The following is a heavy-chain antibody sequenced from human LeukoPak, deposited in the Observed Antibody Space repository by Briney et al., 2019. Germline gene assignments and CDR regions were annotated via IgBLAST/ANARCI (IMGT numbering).Heavy chain of an antibody. CDR2: ILTSGTT. V-gene: IGHV4-4*09. Sequence: SGPLSLPCTVSNGSINSYHWSWVRQPPGKGLEWIGYILTSGTTNYNPSLKSRLTISVDTSKNQFTLKLSSVTAADTAVYYCARLRVSGSYLYYFDYWGQGTLVTVSS. CDR3: ARLRVSGSYLYYFDY. D-gene: IGHD1-26*01. J-gene: IGHJ4*02. CDR1: NGSINSYH.